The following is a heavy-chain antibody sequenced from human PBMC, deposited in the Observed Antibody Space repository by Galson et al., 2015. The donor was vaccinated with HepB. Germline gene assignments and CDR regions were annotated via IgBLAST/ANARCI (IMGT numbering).Heavy chain of an antibody. CDR1: GFTFRNYV. J-gene: IGHJ4*02. Sequence: SLRLSCAASGFTFRNYVMSWVRQAPGKGLEWVSTLTTSGDIAYYADSVRGRFTISRDNSKNPLYLQMNSLRAEDTALYYCATRDYYGSGGYFDYWGQGTLVTVSS. CDR3: ATRDYYGSGGYFDY. D-gene: IGHD3-10*01. V-gene: IGHV3-23*01. CDR2: LTTSGDIA.